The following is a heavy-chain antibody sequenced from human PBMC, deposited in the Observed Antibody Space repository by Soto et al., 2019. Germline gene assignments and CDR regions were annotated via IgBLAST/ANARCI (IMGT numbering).Heavy chain of an antibody. CDR1: TFSSYS. CDR2: ISSGSAYI. D-gene: IGHD1-26*01. Sequence: EVQLVESGGGLVKPGESLRLSCTFTFSSYSLNWVRQAPGKGLEWVSSISSGSAYIKYADSVKGRFTISRDNGNKVLYLQMRSLRVDDSAVYYCTRDEGGSYDNWINPWGQGTLVTVSS. V-gene: IGHV3-21*01. CDR3: TRDEGGSYDNWINP. J-gene: IGHJ5*02.